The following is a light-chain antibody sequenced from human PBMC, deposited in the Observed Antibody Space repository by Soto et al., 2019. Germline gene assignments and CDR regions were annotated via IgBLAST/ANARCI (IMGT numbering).Light chain of an antibody. V-gene: IGKV3-11*01. CDR1: QSVSSY. Sequence: EIVLTQSPATLSLSPGERATLSCRASQSVSSYLAWYQQKPGQAPRLLIYDASNRATGIPARCSGSGSVTDSTLTISSLEPEDFSVYYFQQRSTSFGGGTKVEL. J-gene: IGKJ4*02. CDR2: DAS. CDR3: QQRSTS.